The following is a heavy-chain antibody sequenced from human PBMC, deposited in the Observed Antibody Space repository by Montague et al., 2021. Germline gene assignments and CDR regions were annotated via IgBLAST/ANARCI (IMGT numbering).Heavy chain of an antibody. D-gene: IGHD2-21*01. J-gene: IGHJ4*02. CDR1: GFTFSLYA. CDR2: ISGSGGNT. Sequence: SLRLSCAVSGFTFSLYAMNWVRQAPGKGLEWVSAISGSGGNTYYADSVKGRFTISRDNSKNTVYLQMNSLRADDTAVYYRANSIHFDYWGQGTLVTVSS. CDR3: ANSIHFDY. V-gene: IGHV3-23*01.